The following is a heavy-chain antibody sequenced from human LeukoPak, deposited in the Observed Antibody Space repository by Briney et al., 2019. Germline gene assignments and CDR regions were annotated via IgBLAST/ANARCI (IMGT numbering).Heavy chain of an antibody. Sequence: GGSLRLSCAASGFTFSSYAMHWVRQAPGKGLEWVAVISYDGSNKYYADSVKGRFTISRDNSKNTLYLQMNSLRAEDTAVYYCAREWLGTSDYWGQGTLVTVSS. D-gene: IGHD1-1*01. J-gene: IGHJ4*02. CDR3: AREWLGTSDY. V-gene: IGHV3-30-3*01. CDR1: GFTFSSYA. CDR2: ISYDGSNK.